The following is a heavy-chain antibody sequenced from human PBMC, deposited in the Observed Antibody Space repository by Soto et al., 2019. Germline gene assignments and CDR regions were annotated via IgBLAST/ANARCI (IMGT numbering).Heavy chain of an antibody. Sequence: GGSLRLSCAASGFTVSSNYMSWVRQAPGKGLEWVSVIYSGGSTYYADSVKGRFTISRDNSKNTLYLQMNSLRAEDTAVYYCAREPAANDAFDIWGQGTMVTVSS. J-gene: IGHJ3*02. CDR1: GFTVSSNY. CDR3: AREPAANDAFDI. D-gene: IGHD6-25*01. CDR2: IYSGGST. V-gene: IGHV3-66*01.